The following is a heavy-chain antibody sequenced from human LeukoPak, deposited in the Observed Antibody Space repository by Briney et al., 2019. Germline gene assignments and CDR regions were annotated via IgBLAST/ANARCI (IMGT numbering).Heavy chain of an antibody. V-gene: IGHV3-53*01. CDR2: IYSGGGT. CDR3: AREGYYDGVKGYFDY. J-gene: IGHJ4*02. D-gene: IGHD3-22*01. CDR1: GFTVSSNY. Sequence: GGSLRLSCAASGFTVSSNYMSWVRQAPGKGLEWVSVIYSGGGTYYADSVKGRFTISRDNSKNTLYLQMNSLTAEDTAVYSCAREGYYDGVKGYFDYWGQGTLVTVSS.